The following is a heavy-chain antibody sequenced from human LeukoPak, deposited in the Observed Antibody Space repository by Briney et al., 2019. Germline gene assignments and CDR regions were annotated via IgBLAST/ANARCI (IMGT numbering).Heavy chain of an antibody. D-gene: IGHD6-13*01. CDR3: AKVFPHRYSGSWSDAFDI. J-gene: IGHJ3*02. V-gene: IGHV3-23*01. CDR2: ISGSGGST. CDR1: GFTFSSYA. Sequence: PGGSLRLSCAASGFTFSSYAMSWVRQAPGKGLEWVSAISGSGGSTYYADSVKGRFTISRDNSKNTLYLQMNSLRAEDTAVYYCAKVFPHRYSGSWSDAFDIWGQGTMVTVSS.